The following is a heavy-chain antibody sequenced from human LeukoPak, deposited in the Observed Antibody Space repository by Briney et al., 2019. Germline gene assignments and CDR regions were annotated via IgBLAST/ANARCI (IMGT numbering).Heavy chain of an antibody. Sequence: GGSLRLSCAASGFTFSSYAMSWVRQGPGKGLEWVSAVSGSGGSTYYADSVKGRFTISRDNSKNTLYLQMNSLRAEDTAVYYCAKGFPMITFSPFDYWGQGTLVTVSS. CDR3: AKGFPMITFSPFDY. J-gene: IGHJ4*02. CDR2: VSGSGGST. CDR1: GFTFSSYA. V-gene: IGHV3-23*01. D-gene: IGHD3-16*01.